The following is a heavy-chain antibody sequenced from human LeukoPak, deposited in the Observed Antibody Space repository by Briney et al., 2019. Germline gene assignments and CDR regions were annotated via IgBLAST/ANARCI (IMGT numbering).Heavy chain of an antibody. CDR3: AKAPVTTCRGAYCYPFDY. CDR1: GFTFSDYA. D-gene: IGHD2-21*01. J-gene: IGHJ4*02. CDR2: ISGSASST. V-gene: IGHV3-23*01. Sequence: GGSLRLSCATSGFTFSDYAMSWVRQAPGRGLEWVSAISGSASSTYHADSVKGRFTISRDSSKNTLFLQMNRLRPEDAAVYYCAKAPVTTCRGAYCYPFDYWGQGTLVTVSS.